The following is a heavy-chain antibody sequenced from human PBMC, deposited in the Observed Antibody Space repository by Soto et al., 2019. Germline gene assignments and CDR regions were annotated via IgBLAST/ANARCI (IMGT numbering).Heavy chain of an antibody. J-gene: IGHJ5*02. CDR1: GFSLSTARVG. CDR3: ARGPGVKTVNWFDP. D-gene: IGHD2-2*01. Sequence: QVTLKESGPVLVKPTETLTLTCTVSGFSLSTARVGVSWIRRRPGKALEWLAHIFSSDEKYYSTSLKSRLTISKNTSKSQVVLTMTNMDPVDTATYYCARGPGVKTVNWFDPWGQGTLVTVSS. V-gene: IGHV2-26*01. CDR2: IFSSDEK.